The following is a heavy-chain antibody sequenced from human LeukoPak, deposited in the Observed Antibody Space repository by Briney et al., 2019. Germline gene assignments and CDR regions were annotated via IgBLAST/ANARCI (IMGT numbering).Heavy chain of an antibody. Sequence: PGGSLRLSCSVSGFTFSSTAMHWVRQAPGKGLEWVSAISGSGGSTYYADSVKGRFTISRDNSKNTLYLQMNSLRAEDTAVYYCAKDRGREQWLVRSSYYYYGMDVWGQGTTVTVSS. D-gene: IGHD6-19*01. CDR3: AKDRGREQWLVRSSYYYYGMDV. CDR2: ISGSGGST. CDR1: GFTFSSTA. J-gene: IGHJ6*02. V-gene: IGHV3-23*01.